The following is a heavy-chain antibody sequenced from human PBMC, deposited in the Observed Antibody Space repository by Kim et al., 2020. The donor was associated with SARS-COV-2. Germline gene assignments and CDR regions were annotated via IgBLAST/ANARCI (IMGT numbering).Heavy chain of an antibody. CDR2: ISNRESGNYP. V-gene: IGHV3-23*01. J-gene: IGHJ1*01. CDR1: GFPFSHYA. Sequence: GGSLRLSCAASGFPFSHYAMSWVRQAPGKGLEWVATISNRESGNYPHYANKVRCPITGARANYTLILYLQVTGLRADAAAIYACVRDLTYDYSHWCQGPL. CDR3: VRDLTYDYSH. D-gene: IGHD2-21*01.